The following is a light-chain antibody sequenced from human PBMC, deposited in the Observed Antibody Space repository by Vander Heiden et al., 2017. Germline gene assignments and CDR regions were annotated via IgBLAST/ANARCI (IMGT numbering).Light chain of an antibody. CDR3: CSYTGSSTLV. CDR1: SRDVGGYDY. J-gene: IGLJ1*01. CDR2: NVS. V-gene: IGLV2-14*01. Sequence: HSALTQPASVSGSPGQSITISCTGTSRDVGGYDYVSWYQQHPGKAPKLMIFNVSNRPSGISNRFSGSKSGNTASLTISGLQAGDEADYYCCSYTGSSTLVFGIGTKVTVL.